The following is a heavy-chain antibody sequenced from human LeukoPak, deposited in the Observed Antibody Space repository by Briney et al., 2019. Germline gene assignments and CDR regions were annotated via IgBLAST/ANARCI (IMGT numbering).Heavy chain of an antibody. CDR1: GFTFSSYA. Sequence: GGSLRLSCAASGFTFSSYAMTWVRQAPGKGLEWVSIISDSGGHTYYADSVKGRFTISRDNSKNTLYLQMNSLRAEDTAVYYCARDPDPYDSSGYYYYWGQGTLVTVSS. J-gene: IGHJ4*02. CDR3: ARDPDPYDSSGYYYY. V-gene: IGHV3-23*01. CDR2: ISDSGGHT. D-gene: IGHD3-22*01.